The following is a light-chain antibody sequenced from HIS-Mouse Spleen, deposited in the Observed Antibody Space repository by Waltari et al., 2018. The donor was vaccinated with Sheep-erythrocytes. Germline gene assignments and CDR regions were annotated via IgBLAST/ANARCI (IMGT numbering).Light chain of an antibody. CDR3: SSYAGSNRGV. V-gene: IGLV2-8*01. CDR2: EVS. J-gene: IGLJ2*01. Sequence: QSALTQPPPASGSPGQSVTISCTGTSSDVGAYNYVSWYQQHPGKAPKLMIYEVSKRPSGVPDRFSGSKSGNTASLTVSGLQAEDEADYYCSSYAGSNRGVFGGGTKLTVL. CDR1: SSDVGAYNY.